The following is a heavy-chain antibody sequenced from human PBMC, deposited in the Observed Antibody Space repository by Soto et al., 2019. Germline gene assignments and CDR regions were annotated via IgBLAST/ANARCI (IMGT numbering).Heavy chain of an antibody. CDR2: ISSSGSTI. J-gene: IGHJ3*02. Sequence: GGSLRLSCAASGFTFSHYYMSWIRQAPGKGLECVSYISSSGSTIYHADSVKGRFTISRDNAKNSLYLQMNSLRAEDTAVYYCARDGDGYNYAFDIWGQGTMVTVSS. CDR1: GFTFSHYY. CDR3: ARDGDGYNYAFDI. D-gene: IGHD5-12*01. V-gene: IGHV3-11*01.